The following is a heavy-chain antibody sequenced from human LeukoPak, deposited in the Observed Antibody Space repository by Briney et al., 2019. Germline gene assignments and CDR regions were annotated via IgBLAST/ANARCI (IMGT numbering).Heavy chain of an antibody. Sequence: GGSLRLSCEASGFPFSGKGMHWVGQAPGKALEWVAVIWYDGSSKSSADSVKGRFTISRDNSKNTLYLQMTSLRAEDTAVYYCAREARYESSGYYFDFWGQGTQVTVSS. D-gene: IGHD3-22*01. J-gene: IGHJ4*02. V-gene: IGHV3-33*01. CDR1: GFPFSGKG. CDR2: IWYDGSSK. CDR3: AREARYESSGYYFDF.